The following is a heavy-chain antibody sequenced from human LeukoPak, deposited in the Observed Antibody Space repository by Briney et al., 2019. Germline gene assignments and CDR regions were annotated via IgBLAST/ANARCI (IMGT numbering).Heavy chain of an antibody. Sequence: TGGSLRLSCAASGFSFSSYWMHWVRQAPGKGLVWVSRINTDGSVARYADSVKGRFTISRDNAKNTLYLQMNSLRDEDTAVYYCARDHFGGNSDYWGQGTLVTVSS. J-gene: IGHJ4*02. D-gene: IGHD4-23*01. CDR3: ARDHFGGNSDY. V-gene: IGHV3-74*01. CDR2: INTDGSVA. CDR1: GFSFSSYW.